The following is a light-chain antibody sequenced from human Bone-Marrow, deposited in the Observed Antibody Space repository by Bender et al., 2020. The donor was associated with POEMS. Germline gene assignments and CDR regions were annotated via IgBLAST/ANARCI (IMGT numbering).Light chain of an antibody. J-gene: IGLJ2*01. V-gene: IGLV2-23*01. CDR1: SDIVNFDL. Sequence: QSALTQPASVSGSPGQSITVSCTGTSDIVNFDLVSWYQHHSANAPTLMIYEDTKRPSGGSDSFAGCKSGNAASVTISVLQAEDEDDDFCASYVGNNILGFGVGTRLTVL. CDR3: ASYVGNNILG. CDR2: EDT.